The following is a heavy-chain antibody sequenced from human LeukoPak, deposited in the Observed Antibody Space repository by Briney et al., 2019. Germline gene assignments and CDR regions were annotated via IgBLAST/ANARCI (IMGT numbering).Heavy chain of an antibody. CDR1: GGSISSGGHY. Sequence: SQTLSLTCTVSGGSISSGGHYWSWIRQPPGKGLEWIGYIYHSGSTYYNPSLKSRVTISVDRSKNQFSLKLSSVTAADTAVYYCARDPRNYDFWSGSASAFDIWGQGTMVTVSS. CDR3: ARDPRNYDFWSGSASAFDI. D-gene: IGHD3-3*01. CDR2: IYHSGST. V-gene: IGHV4-30-2*01. J-gene: IGHJ3*02.